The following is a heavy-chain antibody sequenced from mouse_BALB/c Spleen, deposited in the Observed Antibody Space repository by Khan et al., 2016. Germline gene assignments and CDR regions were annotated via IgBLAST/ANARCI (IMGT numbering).Heavy chain of an antibody. CDR1: GFNIKDYY. CDR3: NVLQYAMDY. Sequence: EVQLQESGAELVRSGASVKLSCTASGFNIKDYYMHWVKQRPEQGLEWIGWIDPENGDTEYAPKFQGKATMTADTSSNTAYLQLSSLTSENTAVYYCNVLQYAMDYWGQGTSVTVSS. J-gene: IGHJ4*01. V-gene: IGHV14-4*02. CDR2: IDPENGDT.